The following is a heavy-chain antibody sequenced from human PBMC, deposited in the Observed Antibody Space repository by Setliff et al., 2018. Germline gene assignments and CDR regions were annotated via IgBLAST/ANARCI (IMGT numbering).Heavy chain of an antibody. D-gene: IGHD3-3*01. Sequence: PGGSLRLSCAASGFTFNCCWMRWVRQAPGKGLEWVSYISSSGSTIYYADSVKGRFTISRDNAKNSLYLQMNSLRAEDTAVYYCAREQTMEWLLYGANYFYYMDVWGKGTTVTVSS. V-gene: IGHV3-48*04. CDR1: GFTFNCCW. CDR2: ISSSGSTI. J-gene: IGHJ6*03. CDR3: AREQTMEWLLYGANYFYYMDV.